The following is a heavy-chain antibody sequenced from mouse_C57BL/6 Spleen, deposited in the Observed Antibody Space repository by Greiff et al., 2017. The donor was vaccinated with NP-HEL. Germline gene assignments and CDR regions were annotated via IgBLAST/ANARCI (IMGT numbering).Heavy chain of an antibody. Sequence: EVQLVESGGGLVKPGGSLKLSCAASGFTFSSYAMSWVRQTPEKRLEWVATISDGGSYTYYPDNVKGRFTISRDNAKNNLYLQMSHLKSEDTAMYYCARDQGLYAMDYWGQGTSVTVSS. CDR3: ARDQGLYAMDY. D-gene: IGHD3-2*02. CDR1: GFTFSSYA. V-gene: IGHV5-4*01. CDR2: ISDGGSYT. J-gene: IGHJ4*01.